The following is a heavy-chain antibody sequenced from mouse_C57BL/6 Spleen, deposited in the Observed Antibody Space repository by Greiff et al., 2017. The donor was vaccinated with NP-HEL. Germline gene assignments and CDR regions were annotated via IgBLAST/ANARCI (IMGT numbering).Heavy chain of an antibody. Sequence: QVQLKQPGAELVKPGASVKLSCKASGYTFTSYWMHWVKQRPGRGLEWIGRIDPNSGGTKYNEKFKSKATLTVDKPSSTAYMQLSSLTSEDSAVYYCARFITTVVATRWYFDVWGTGTTVTVSS. CDR3: ARFITTVVATRWYFDV. V-gene: IGHV1-72*01. CDR1: GYTFTSYW. J-gene: IGHJ1*03. D-gene: IGHD1-1*01. CDR2: IDPNSGGT.